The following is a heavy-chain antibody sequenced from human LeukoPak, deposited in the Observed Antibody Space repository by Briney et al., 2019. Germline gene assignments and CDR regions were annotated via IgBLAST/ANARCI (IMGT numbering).Heavy chain of an antibody. D-gene: IGHD2-15*01. CDR3: AREIGYCSGGSCYGVYYYYYYMDV. J-gene: IGHJ6*03. V-gene: IGHV3-21*01. CDR1: GFTFSSYS. CDR2: ISSSSSYI. Sequence: GGSLRLSCAASGFTFSSYSMNWVRQAPGKGLEWVSSISSSSSYIYYADSVKGRFTISRDNAKNSLYLQMNSLRAEDTAVYYCAREIGYCSGGSCYGVYYYYYYMDVWGKGTTVTVSS.